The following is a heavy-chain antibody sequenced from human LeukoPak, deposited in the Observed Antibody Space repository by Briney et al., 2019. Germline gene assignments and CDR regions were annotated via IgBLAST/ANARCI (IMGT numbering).Heavy chain of an antibody. CDR3: ARAGSGGGWYFDY. J-gene: IGHJ4*02. Sequence: ASVKVSCKASGCDFTSVGITWVRQAPGQGLEWMGWISPYNGNTRYVQKLQGRVTVTTDTSTSTAYMELRSLRFDDTAVYYCARAGSGGGWYFDYWGQGTLVTVSS. CDR1: GCDFTSVG. CDR2: ISPYNGNT. V-gene: IGHV1-18*01. D-gene: IGHD6-19*01.